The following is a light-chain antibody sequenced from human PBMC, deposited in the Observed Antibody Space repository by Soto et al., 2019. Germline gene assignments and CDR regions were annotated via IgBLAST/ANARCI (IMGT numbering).Light chain of an antibody. Sequence: EIVLTQSPATLSVSPGESASLSCRASQNINRNLAWYQQRPGQAPRLLILRASTRASGIPARFSGSGSGTEFTLTVSGLESEDFAVYYSQQYEESPPYSFGQGTKVEIK. CDR2: RAS. CDR3: QQYEESPPYS. J-gene: IGKJ2*01. V-gene: IGKV3-15*01. CDR1: QNINRN.